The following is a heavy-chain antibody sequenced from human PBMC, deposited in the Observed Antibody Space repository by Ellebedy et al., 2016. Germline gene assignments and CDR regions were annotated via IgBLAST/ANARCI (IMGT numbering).Heavy chain of an antibody. CDR2: ISGSGNTI. V-gene: IGHV3-48*02. CDR3: AKSNGAAYDY. D-gene: IGHD2-8*01. Sequence: GGSLRLSCGASGFTFSSSGMNWVRQAPGKGLEWVSYISGSGNTINYADSVRGRFTISRDNAKFSLYLQMNSLRDEDTAVYYCAKSNGAAYDYWGQGTLVTVSS. J-gene: IGHJ4*02. CDR1: GFTFSSSG.